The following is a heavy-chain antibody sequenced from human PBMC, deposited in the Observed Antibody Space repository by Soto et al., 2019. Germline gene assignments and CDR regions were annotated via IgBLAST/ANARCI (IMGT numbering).Heavy chain of an antibody. CDR2: IGRSGDT. V-gene: IGHV3-23*01. Sequence: PGVSLRLCSAAAGFIIANYAMSWVRQAPGKGLEWVSSIGRSGDTYYADSVRGRFTISRDDSKNTLYLQLNSLRAESTAVYNCAKNYFMDVWAKGTTVTVSS. CDR1: GFIIANYA. D-gene: IGHD3-10*01. CDR3: AKNYFMDV. J-gene: IGHJ6*03.